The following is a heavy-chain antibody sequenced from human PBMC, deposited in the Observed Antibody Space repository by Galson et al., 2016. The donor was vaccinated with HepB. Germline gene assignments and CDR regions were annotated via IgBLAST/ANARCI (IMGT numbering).Heavy chain of an antibody. D-gene: IGHD6-25*01. CDR2: IDSSGHST. CDR3: AKAAAPVFYYHGMDV. V-gene: IGHV3-23*01. J-gene: IGHJ6*02. CDR1: EFTFSSYA. Sequence: SLRLSCAASEFTFSSYAMSWVRQAPGKGLGWVSAIDSSGHSTYYNDSVTGRFTISRDNSKNTLYLQLNRLSYEDTAGYYCAKAAAPVFYYHGMDVWGQGTTVTVSS.